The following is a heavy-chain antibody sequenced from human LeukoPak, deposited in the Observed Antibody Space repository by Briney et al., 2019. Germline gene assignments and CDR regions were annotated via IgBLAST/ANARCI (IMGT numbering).Heavy chain of an antibody. V-gene: IGHV4-61*08. CDR1: GGSISSGGYY. D-gene: IGHD6-13*01. Sequence: SETLSLTCTVSGGSISSGGYYWSWIRQPPGKGLEWIGYIYYSGSTNYNPSLKSRVTISVDTSKNQFSLKLSSVTAADTAVYYCATVPGYSIEDHWGQGTLVTVSS. CDR3: ATVPGYSIEDH. CDR2: IYYSGST. J-gene: IGHJ4*02.